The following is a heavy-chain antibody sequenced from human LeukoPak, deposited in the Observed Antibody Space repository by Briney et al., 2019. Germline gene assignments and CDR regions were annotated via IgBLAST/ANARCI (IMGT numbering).Heavy chain of an antibody. J-gene: IGHJ5*02. D-gene: IGHD2-15*01. CDR3: ARGGVGFDP. CDR1: GYTFTSYY. CDR2: INPSGGST. Sequence: ASVKVSCKASGYTFTSYYMHWVRQAPGQGLEWMGIINPSGGSTSYAQEFQGRVTITRDTSASTAYMELSSLRSEDMAVYYCARGGVGFDPWGQGTLVTVSS. V-gene: IGHV1-46*01.